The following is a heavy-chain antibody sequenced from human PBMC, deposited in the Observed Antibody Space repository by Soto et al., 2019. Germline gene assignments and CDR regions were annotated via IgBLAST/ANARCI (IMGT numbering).Heavy chain of an antibody. D-gene: IGHD7-27*01. J-gene: IGHJ4*02. CDR1: GDSISSYY. CDR3: ARHRNWVPFDY. V-gene: IGHV4-59*08. CDR2: VYYSEST. Sequence: QVQLQESGPGLVKPSETLSLTCTVSGDSISSYYWSWIRQPPGKGLEWIGYVYYSESTNYNPSFRSRVSISIDTSKSQFSLRRSSVTAADTAVYYCARHRNWVPFDYWGQGTLVTVSS.